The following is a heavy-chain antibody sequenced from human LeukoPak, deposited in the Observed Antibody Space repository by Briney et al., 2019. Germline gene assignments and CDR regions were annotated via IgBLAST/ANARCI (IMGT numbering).Heavy chain of an antibody. CDR2: IYTSGST. D-gene: IGHD2-2*01. J-gene: IGHJ5*02. CDR1: GGSTSSYY. V-gene: IGHV4-4*07. Sequence: SETLSLTCTVSGGSTSSYYWSWIRQPAGKGLEWIGRIYTSGSTNYNPSLTSRVTMSVDTSKNQFSLKLSSVTAADTAVYYCARESFIVVVPAAAICNWFDPWGQGTLVTVSS. CDR3: ARESFIVVVPAAAICNWFDP.